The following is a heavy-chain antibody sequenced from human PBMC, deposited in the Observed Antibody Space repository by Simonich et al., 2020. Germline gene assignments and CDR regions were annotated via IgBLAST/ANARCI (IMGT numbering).Heavy chain of an antibody. D-gene: IGHD2-15*01. CDR2: INPNGGGT. Sequence: QVQLVQSGAEVKKPGASVKVSCKASGYTFTGYYMHWVRQAPGQGLEWRGRINPNGGGTNYARKFQGRGAMTRDTAISTADRERSRLRSDDTAVYYWARDGGNCSGGSCYWYFDLWGRGTLVTVSS. J-gene: IGHJ2*01. CDR3: ARDGGNCSGGSCYWYFDL. V-gene: IGHV1-2*06. CDR1: GYTFTGYY.